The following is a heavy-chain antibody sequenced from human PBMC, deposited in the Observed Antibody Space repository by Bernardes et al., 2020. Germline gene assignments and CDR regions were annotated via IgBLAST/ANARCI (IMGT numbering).Heavy chain of an antibody. CDR2: LSGSGGST. J-gene: IGHJ4*02. CDR3: ARPQHYYDSSGYHT. Sequence: GGSLRLSCAASGFTFSSYAMSWVRQAPGKGLEWVSALSGSGGSTYYADSVKGRFTISRDNSKNTLYLQMNSLRAEDTAVYYCARPQHYYDSSGYHTWGQGTLVTVSS. V-gene: IGHV3-23*01. CDR1: GFTFSSYA. D-gene: IGHD3-22*01.